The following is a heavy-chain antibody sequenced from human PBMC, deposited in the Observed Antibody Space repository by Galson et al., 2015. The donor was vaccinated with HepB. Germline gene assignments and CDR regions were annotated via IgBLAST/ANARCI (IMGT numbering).Heavy chain of an antibody. V-gene: IGHV1-18*01. J-gene: IGHJ3*02. CDR3: ARHYDILTGDDAFDI. Sequence: SVKVSCKASGYTFTSYGISWVRQAPGQGLEWMGWISAYNGNTNYAQKLQGRVTMTTDTSTSTAYMELRSLRSDDTAVYYCARHYDILTGDDAFDIWDQGTMVTVSS. CDR1: GYTFTSYG. D-gene: IGHD3-9*01. CDR2: ISAYNGNT.